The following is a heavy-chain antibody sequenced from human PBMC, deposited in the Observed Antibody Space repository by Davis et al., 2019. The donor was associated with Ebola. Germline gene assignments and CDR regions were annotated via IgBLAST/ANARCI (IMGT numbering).Heavy chain of an antibody. CDR3: ARDYGPFLGMDV. D-gene: IGHD3-3*01. J-gene: IGHJ6*02. CDR2: IGGSGGST. CDR1: GFTFSSHA. Sequence: GGSLRPSCPAPGFTFSSHAMSWVRQALGKGLEWVSGIGGSGGSTNYADSVKGRFTISRDNAKNTLYLQMNSLRAEDTAVYYCARDYGPFLGMDVWGQGTTVTVSS. V-gene: IGHV3-23*01.